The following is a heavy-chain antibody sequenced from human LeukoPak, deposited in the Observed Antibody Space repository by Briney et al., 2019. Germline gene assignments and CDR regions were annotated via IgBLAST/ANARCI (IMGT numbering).Heavy chain of an antibody. CDR2: IYYSGST. D-gene: IGHD6-19*01. Sequence: SETLSLTCTVSGGSISSYYWSWIRQPPGKGLEWIGYIYYSGSTNYNPSLKSRVTISVDTSKNQFSLKLSSVTAADTAVYYCARDIAVAEGWFDPWGQGTLVTVFS. CDR1: GGSISSYY. CDR3: ARDIAVAEGWFDP. J-gene: IGHJ5*02. V-gene: IGHV4-59*01.